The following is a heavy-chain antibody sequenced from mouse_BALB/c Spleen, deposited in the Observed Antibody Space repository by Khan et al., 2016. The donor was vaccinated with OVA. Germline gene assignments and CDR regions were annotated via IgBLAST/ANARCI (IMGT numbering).Heavy chain of an antibody. CDR1: GFNIKNYY. J-gene: IGHJ3*01. V-gene: IGHV14-1*02. D-gene: IGHD2-3*01. Sequence: VQLKESGAELVRPGALVKLSCKASGFNIKNYYMHWVKQRPEQGLEWIGWIDPENGKTIYDPKFQGQASIMADTSSNTAYLQLSSLTSEDTAVYYCARDGYSPWFAYWGQGTLVTVSA. CDR3: ARDGYSPWFAY. CDR2: IDPENGKT.